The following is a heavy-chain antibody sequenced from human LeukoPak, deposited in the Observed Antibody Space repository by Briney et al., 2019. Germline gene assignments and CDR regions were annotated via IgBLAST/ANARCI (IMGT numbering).Heavy chain of an antibody. D-gene: IGHD6-6*01. V-gene: IGHV3-33*01. Sequence: GGSLRLSCAASGFTFSSYGMYWVRQAPGKGLAWVAVIWYDGSCKYYVDSVKGRFTISRDNSKNTPYLEMNSLRAEDTAVYYCARDLKGPTPSSAFDIWGQGTMVSVS. J-gene: IGHJ3*02. CDR1: GFTFSSYG. CDR2: IWYDGSCK. CDR3: ARDLKGPTPSSAFDI.